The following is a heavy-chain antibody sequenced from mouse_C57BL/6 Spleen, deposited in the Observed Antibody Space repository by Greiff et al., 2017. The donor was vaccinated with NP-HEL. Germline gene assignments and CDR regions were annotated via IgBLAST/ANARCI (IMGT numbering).Heavy chain of an antibody. CDR1: GFPITSGYY. CDR2: ITHSGET. CDR3: AGDDDGYWFAY. J-gene: IGHJ3*01. D-gene: IGHD2-3*01. Sequence: QVQLKESGPGLVKPSQSLFLTCSITGFPITSGYYWIWIRQSPGKPLEWMGYITHSGETFYNPSLQSPISITRETSKNQFFLQLNAVTNEDTAMYYCAGDDDGYWFAYWGHGTLVTVSA. V-gene: IGHV12-3*01.